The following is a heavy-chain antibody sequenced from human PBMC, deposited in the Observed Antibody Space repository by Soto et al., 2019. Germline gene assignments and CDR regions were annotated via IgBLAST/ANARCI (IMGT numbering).Heavy chain of an antibody. V-gene: IGHV4-30-2*01. CDR1: GDSITSGGYS. D-gene: IGHD3-10*01. CDR3: ALWTYNYFDP. Sequence: SETLSLTCDVSGDSITSGGYSWSWIRQAPGKGLEWIGYIYHSGSTYYNPSLRSRVTFSVDRSKNQFSLRLRSVTAADTAVYYCALWTYNYFDPWGQGTLVTVS. J-gene: IGHJ5*02. CDR2: IYHSGST.